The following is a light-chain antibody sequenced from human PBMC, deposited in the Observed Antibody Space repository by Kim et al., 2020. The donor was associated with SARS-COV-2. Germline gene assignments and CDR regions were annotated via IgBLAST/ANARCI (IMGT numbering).Light chain of an antibody. J-gene: IGKJ5*01. CDR2: ATS. V-gene: IGKV3-20*01. CDR1: QSVSSSY. Sequence: PGEGATLSYRASQSVSSSYFDWYQQKPGQAPRLLIYATSNRATGIPDRFSGSGSGTDFTLTISRLEPEDFAVYYCQQYGDSPLFTFGQGTRLEIK. CDR3: QQYGDSPLFT.